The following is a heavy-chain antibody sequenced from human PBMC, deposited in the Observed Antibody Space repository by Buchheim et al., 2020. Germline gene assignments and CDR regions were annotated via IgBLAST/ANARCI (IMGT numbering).Heavy chain of an antibody. J-gene: IGHJ4*02. D-gene: IGHD3-3*02. CDR1: GFSFSTNA. Sequence: DVQLLQSGGGLVQPGGSLRLSCAASGFSFSTNAMSWVRQAPGRGLEWVSGIGGDGRSHYADSVQGRFTISSDSSKDNLYLQMNGLRVEDTATYHCAKDLHFWSGMDYWGQGAL. CDR2: IGGDGRS. CDR3: AKDLHFWSGMDY. V-gene: IGHV3-23*01.